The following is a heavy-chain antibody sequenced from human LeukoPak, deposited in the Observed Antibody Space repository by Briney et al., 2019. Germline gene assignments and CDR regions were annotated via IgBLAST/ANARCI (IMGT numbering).Heavy chain of an antibody. CDR2: ISWDGGST. CDR3: AKDFGGGGLDYGDYYYYMDV. CDR1: GFTFDDYA. J-gene: IGHJ6*03. V-gene: IGHV3-43D*03. D-gene: IGHD4-17*01. Sequence: GSLRLSCAASGFTFDDYAMHWVRQAPGKGLEWVSLISWDGGSTYYADSVKGRFTISRDNSKNSLYLQMNSLRAEDTALYSFAKDFGGGGLDYGDYYYYMDVWGKGTTVTVSS.